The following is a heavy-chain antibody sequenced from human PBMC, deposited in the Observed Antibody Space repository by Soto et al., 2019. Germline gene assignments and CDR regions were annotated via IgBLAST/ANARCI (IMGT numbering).Heavy chain of an antibody. CDR3: ARHPGGYCSGGSCYSYYYYYYMDV. Sequence: QLQLQESGPGLVKPSETLSLTCTVSGGSISSSSYYWGWIRQPPGKGLEWIGSIYYSGSTYYNPSLKNRVTISVDTSKNQFSLKLSSVTAADTAVYYCARHPGGYCSGGSCYSYYYYYYMDVWGKGTTVTVSS. J-gene: IGHJ6*03. V-gene: IGHV4-39*01. CDR2: IYYSGST. D-gene: IGHD2-15*01. CDR1: GGSISSSSYY.